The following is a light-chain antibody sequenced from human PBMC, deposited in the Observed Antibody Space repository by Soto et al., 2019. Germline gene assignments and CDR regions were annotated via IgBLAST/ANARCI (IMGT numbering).Light chain of an antibody. CDR2: AAS. CDR3: QKYNSDPEA. Sequence: IQMTQSPSSLSASIGDRVTITCRASQGIGNHLAWHQQKPGKPPKVLIYAASTLQSGVPSRFSGSGSGTDFTLTINSLQPEDVATYYCQKYNSDPEAFGPGTKVDIK. J-gene: IGKJ3*01. V-gene: IGKV1-27*01. CDR1: QGIGNH.